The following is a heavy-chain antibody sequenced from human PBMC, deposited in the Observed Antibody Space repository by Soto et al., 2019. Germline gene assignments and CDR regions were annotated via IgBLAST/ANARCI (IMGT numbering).Heavy chain of an antibody. CDR2: IDWGDEK. J-gene: IGHJ4*02. CDR1: GFSLSTSGMC. V-gene: IGHV2-70*01. CDR3: ARIRNTRGSGWYYFDY. D-gene: IGHD6-19*01. Sequence: SGPTLVNPTQTLTLTCTFSGFSLSTSGMCVSWIRQPPGKALEWLALIDWGDEKYYSTSLKTSLTISKDTSKNQVVLTMTNMDPVDTATYYCARIRNTRGSGWYYFDYSGQGTLVTVSS.